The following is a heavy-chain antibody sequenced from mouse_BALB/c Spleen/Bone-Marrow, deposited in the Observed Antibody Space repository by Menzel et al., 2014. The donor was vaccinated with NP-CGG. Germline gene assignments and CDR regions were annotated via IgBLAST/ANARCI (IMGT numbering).Heavy chain of an antibody. D-gene: IGHD1-1*01. Sequence: QVQLQQSGAELVKPGASVKMSCKASGYTFTSYWMHWVKQRHGQGLEGIGVIDPSDSYTSYNQKFKGKATLTVDTSSSTAYMQLSSLTSEDSAFYYCTRWGTTVVAYYAMDYWGQGTSVTVSS. J-gene: IGHJ4*01. CDR3: TRWGTTVVAYYAMDY. CDR2: IDPSDSYT. V-gene: IGHV1S127*01. CDR1: GYTFTSYW.